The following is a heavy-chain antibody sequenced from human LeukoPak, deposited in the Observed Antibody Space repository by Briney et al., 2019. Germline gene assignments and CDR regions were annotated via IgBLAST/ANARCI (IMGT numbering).Heavy chain of an antibody. CDR1: GYTLTELS. CDR2: FDPEDGVT. CDR3: ATGSLARGDYYYYMDV. J-gene: IGHJ6*03. V-gene: IGHV1-24*01. D-gene: IGHD3-10*01. Sequence: ASVKVSCKVSGYTLTELSMHWVRRAPGKGLEWMGGFDPEDGVTIYAQKFQGRVTMTEDTSTDTAYMELSSLRSEDTAVYYCATGSLARGDYYYYMDVWGKGTTVTISS.